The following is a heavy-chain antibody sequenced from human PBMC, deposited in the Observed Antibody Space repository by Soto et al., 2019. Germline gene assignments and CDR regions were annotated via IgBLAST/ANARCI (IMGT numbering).Heavy chain of an antibody. V-gene: IGHV4-59*07. CDR3: AGSIAVAPYYYYYMDV. J-gene: IGHJ6*03. CDR1: GGHISSYY. Sequence: SDTLSLTCTVTGGHISSYYWSWIPQPPGKGLEWIGYIYYSGSTNYNPSLKSRVTISVDTSKNQFSLKLSSVTAADTAVYYCAGSIAVAPYYYYYMDVWGKGTTVT. CDR2: IYYSGST. D-gene: IGHD6-19*01.